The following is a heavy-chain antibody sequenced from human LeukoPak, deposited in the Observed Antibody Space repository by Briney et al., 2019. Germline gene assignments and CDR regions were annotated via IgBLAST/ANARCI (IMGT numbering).Heavy chain of an antibody. J-gene: IGHJ4*02. D-gene: IGHD3-10*01. Sequence: GGSLRLSCAASGFTFSSYAMHWVRQAPGKGLDWVAVISYDGSNKSYADSGKGRFTISRDNSKNTLYLQMNSLRAEDTAVYYWARGTIYYGSGNYFDYWGQGTLVTVSS. CDR1: GFTFSSYA. V-gene: IGHV3-30*04. CDR3: ARGTIYYGSGNYFDY. CDR2: ISYDGSNK.